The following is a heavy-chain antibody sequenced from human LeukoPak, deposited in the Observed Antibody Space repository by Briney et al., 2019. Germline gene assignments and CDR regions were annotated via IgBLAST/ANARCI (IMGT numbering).Heavy chain of an antibody. CDR3: ARERIRPDAFDI. CDR1: GFSLSTSGMR. D-gene: IGHD2/OR15-2a*01. CDR2: IDWDDDK. J-gene: IGHJ3*02. V-gene: IGHV2-70*04. Sequence: ESGPALVKPTQTLTLTCTFSGFSLSTSGMRVSWIRQPPGKALEWLARIDWDDDKFCSTSLKTRLTISKDTSKNQVVLTMTNMDPVDTATYYCARERIRPDAFDIWGQGTMVTVSS.